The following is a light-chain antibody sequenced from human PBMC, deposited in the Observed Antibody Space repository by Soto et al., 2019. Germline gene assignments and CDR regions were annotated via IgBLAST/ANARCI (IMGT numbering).Light chain of an antibody. CDR2: DTS. CDR1: QSVSIH. CDR3: QQYSNWPPIT. Sequence: ETVMTQSPGTLSVSLGERATLSCRCSQSVSIHLAWYQQKPGQAPRLLIYDTSTRATGIPARFSGSGSGTEFTLTISSLQSEDFAVYYCQQYSNWPPITFGQGTRLEI. J-gene: IGKJ5*01. V-gene: IGKV3-15*01.